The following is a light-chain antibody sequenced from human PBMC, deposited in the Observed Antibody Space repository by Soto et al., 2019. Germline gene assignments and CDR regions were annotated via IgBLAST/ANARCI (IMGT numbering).Light chain of an antibody. CDR2: DVT. CDR1: SSDVGGYNY. V-gene: IGLV2-14*01. Sequence: QSALTQPASVSGSPGQSITISCTGTSSDVGGYNYVSWYQQHPGKAPKIIIYDVTNRPSGVSNRFSGSKSGNTASLTISGLQAEDDADYYCSSFTSRFTFNYIFGTGTKLTVL. CDR3: SSFTSRFTFNYI. J-gene: IGLJ1*01.